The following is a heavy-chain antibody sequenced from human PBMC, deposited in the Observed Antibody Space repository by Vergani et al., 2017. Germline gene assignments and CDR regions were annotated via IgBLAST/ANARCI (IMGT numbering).Heavy chain of an antibody. CDR1: GGSFTSYH. CDR2: IDHTGRP. D-gene: IGHD4-11*01. V-gene: IGHV4-34*01. CDR3: ARVNTETNSHLYYDYYMDV. Sequence: QVQLQQWGGGLLKPSETLSLTCVVNGGSFTSYHWTWIRQSPGEGLEWVGDIDHTGRPDYNPSLKSRLNMSVDKSRNQFSLTLNSVTATDTAIYFCARVNTETNSHLYYDYYMDVWGQGTAVTVS. J-gene: IGHJ6*03.